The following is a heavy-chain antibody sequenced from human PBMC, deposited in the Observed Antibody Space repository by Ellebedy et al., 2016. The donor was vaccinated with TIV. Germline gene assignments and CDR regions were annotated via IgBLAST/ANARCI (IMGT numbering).Heavy chain of an antibody. Sequence: PGGSLRLSCAASGFSFRTYTMNWVRQAPGKGLEWVSSISSSSSDTYYAESVKGRFTISRDNAKDSLWLQMNSLRAEDTAVYYCARGRSFNWGQGTLVTVSS. J-gene: IGHJ4*02. D-gene: IGHD3-10*01. V-gene: IGHV3-21*01. CDR2: ISSSSSDT. CDR3: ARGRSFN. CDR1: GFSFRTYT.